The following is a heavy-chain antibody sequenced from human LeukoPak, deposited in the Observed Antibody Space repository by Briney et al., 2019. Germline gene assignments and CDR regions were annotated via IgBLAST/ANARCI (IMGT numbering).Heavy chain of an antibody. CDR2: INANSGGT. CDR3: ARDNSSSWYLLDY. V-gene: IGHV1-2*04. Sequence: ASVKVSCKASGYTFTGYYMHWVRQAPGQGLEWMGWINANSGGTNYAQKFQGWVTMTRDTSISTAYMELSRLRSDDTAVYYCARDNSSSWYLLDYWGQGTLVTVSS. D-gene: IGHD6-13*01. CDR1: GYTFTGYY. J-gene: IGHJ4*02.